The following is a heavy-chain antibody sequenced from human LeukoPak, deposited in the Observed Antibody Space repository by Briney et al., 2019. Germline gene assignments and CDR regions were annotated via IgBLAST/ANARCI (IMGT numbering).Heavy chain of an antibody. V-gene: IGHV1-18*01. J-gene: IGHJ4*02. D-gene: IGHD6-19*01. CDR1: GYTFTNYYG. CDR2: ISAYNDNT. Sequence: ASVKVSCKASGYTFTNYYGISWVRQAPGQGLGWMGWISAYNDNTQYAQKLQGRVTMTTDTSTNTAYMELRSLRSGDTAVYYCARLRYTTGWYSLDYWGQGTLVTVSS. CDR3: ARLRYTTGWYSLDY.